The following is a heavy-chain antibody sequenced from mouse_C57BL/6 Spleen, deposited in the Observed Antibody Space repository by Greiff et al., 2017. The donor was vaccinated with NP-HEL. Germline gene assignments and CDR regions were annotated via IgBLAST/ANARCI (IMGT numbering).Heavy chain of an antibody. CDR3: ARDQTYFDY. V-gene: IGHV1-54*01. CDR2: LNPGSGGT. J-gene: IGHJ2*01. CDR1: GYAFTNYL. Sequence: VHLVESGAELVRPGTSVKVSCKASGYAFTNYLIEWVKQRPGQGLEWIGVLNPGSGGTNYNEKFKGKATLTADKSSSTAYMQLSSLTSEDSAVYFCARDQTYFDYWGQGTTLTVSS.